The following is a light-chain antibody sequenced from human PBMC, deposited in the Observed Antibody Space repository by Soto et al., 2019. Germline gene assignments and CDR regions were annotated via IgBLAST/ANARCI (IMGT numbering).Light chain of an antibody. V-gene: IGLV2-8*01. J-gene: IGLJ1*01. CDR1: SSDVGGYNY. CDR2: EVS. Sequence: QSALTQPPSASGSPGQSVTISCTGTSSDVGGYNYVSWYQQHPGKAPKLMIYEVSKRPSGVPDRFSGSKSGNTASLTVSGLQAEDEADYYCSSYSDTNICVFGTGTKVTVL. CDR3: SSYSDTNICV.